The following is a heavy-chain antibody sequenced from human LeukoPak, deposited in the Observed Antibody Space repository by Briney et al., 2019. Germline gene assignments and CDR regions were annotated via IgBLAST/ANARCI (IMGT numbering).Heavy chain of an antibody. CDR1: GFTFSSHA. V-gene: IGHV3-30*04. Sequence: GGSLRLSCAASGFTFSSHAMHWVRQAPGKGLEWVAFISYDGSYKYYADSVKGRFTISKDISKNTLYLQMNSLGPEDTAVYYCARVRPSPDYYYGMDVWGKGTTVTVSS. CDR3: ARVRPSPDYYYGMDV. CDR2: ISYDGSYK. J-gene: IGHJ6*04.